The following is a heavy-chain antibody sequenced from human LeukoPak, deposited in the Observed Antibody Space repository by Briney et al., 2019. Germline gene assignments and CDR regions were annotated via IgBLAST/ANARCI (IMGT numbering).Heavy chain of an antibody. Sequence: ASVKVSCKASGYTFTGYYMHWVRQAPGQGLEWMGWINPNSGGTNYAQKFQGRVTMTRDTSISTAYMELSRLRSDDTAVYYCARCSFYYYNSSTNAFDIWGQGTMVTVSS. CDR3: ARCSFYYYNSSTNAFDI. J-gene: IGHJ3*02. CDR2: INPNSGGT. D-gene: IGHD3-22*01. V-gene: IGHV1-2*02. CDR1: GYTFTGYY.